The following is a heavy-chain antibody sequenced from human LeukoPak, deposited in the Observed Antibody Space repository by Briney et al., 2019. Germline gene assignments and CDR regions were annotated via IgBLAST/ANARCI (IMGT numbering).Heavy chain of an antibody. CDR3: ANRKAYRRDGYNRD. J-gene: IGHJ4*02. CDR1: GGSFSGYY. D-gene: IGHD5-24*01. CDR2: INHSGST. Sequence: PSETLSLTCAVYGGSFSGYYWSWIRQPPGKGLEWIGEINHSGSTNYNPSLKSRVTISVDTSKNQFSLKLSSVTAADTAVYYCANRKAYRRDGYNRDWGQGTLVTVSS. V-gene: IGHV4-34*01.